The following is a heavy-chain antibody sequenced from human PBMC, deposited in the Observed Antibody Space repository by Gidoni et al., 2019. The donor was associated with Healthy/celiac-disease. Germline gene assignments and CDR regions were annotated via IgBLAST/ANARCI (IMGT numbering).Heavy chain of an antibody. D-gene: IGHD6-19*01. CDR3: TRARSGWYPGYFDY. J-gene: IGHJ4*02. CDR1: GFTFGASA. V-gene: IGHV3-49*05. CDR2: IRSKAYGGTT. Sequence: EVQLVESGGGLVKPGRSLRLSCTASGFTFGASAMSWFRQAPGKGLEWVGFIRSKAYGGTTEYAASVKGRFTISRDDSKSIAYLQMNSLKTEDTAVYYCTRARSGWYPGYFDYWGQGTLVTVSS.